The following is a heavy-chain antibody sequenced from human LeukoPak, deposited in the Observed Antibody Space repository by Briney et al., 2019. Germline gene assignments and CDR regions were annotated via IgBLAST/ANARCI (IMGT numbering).Heavy chain of an antibody. V-gene: IGHV1-69*13. J-gene: IGHJ4*02. CDR1: GGTFSSYA. Sequence: GASVKVSCKASGGTFSSYAISWVRQAPGQGLEWMGGIIPIFGTANYAQKFQGRVTITADESTSTAYMELSSLRSEDTAVYYCVRTEDGKSSGYPDPLFDYWGQGTLVTVSS. D-gene: IGHD3-22*01. CDR2: IIPIFGTA. CDR3: VRTEDGKSSGYPDPLFDY.